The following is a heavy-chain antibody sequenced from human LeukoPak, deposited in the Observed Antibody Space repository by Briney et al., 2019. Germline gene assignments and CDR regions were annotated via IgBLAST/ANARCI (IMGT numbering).Heavy chain of an antibody. V-gene: IGHV3-7*01. Sequence: WGSLRLSCAASGFTFSTYRMSWVRQAPGKGLEWVAHINEDGSEHYFVDSVKGRFTMSRDNAQNSLYLQMNSLRGDDTAVYYCARAGDRGTTDYWGQGTLVTVSS. D-gene: IGHD1-7*01. CDR2: INEDGSEH. J-gene: IGHJ4*02. CDR3: ARAGDRGTTDY. CDR1: GFTFSTYR.